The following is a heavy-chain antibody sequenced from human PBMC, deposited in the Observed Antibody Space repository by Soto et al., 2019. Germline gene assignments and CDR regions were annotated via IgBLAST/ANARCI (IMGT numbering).Heavy chain of an antibody. CDR3: ANQPSSGWVPLDY. J-gene: IGHJ4*02. V-gene: IGHV3-23*01. Sequence: GGSLRLSCAASGFTFSSYAMSWVRQAPGKGLEWVSAISGSGGSTYYADSVKGRFTISRDNSKNTLYLQMNSLRAEDTAVYYCANQPSSGWVPLDYWGQGXLVTVSS. CDR2: ISGSGGST. D-gene: IGHD6-19*01. CDR1: GFTFSSYA.